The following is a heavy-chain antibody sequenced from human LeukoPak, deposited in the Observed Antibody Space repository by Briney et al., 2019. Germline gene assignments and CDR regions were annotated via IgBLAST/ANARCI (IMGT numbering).Heavy chain of an antibody. D-gene: IGHD3-10*01. Sequence: GGSLRLSCAASGFTFGSYAMSWVRQAPGKGLEWVSAISGSGSTTYYADSVKGRFTISRDNSKNTLYLQMNSLRAEDTAVYYSAKVTGSGIWGQGTLVIVSS. V-gene: IGHV3-23*01. CDR2: ISGSGSTT. CDR1: GFTFGSYA. CDR3: AKVTGSGI. J-gene: IGHJ4*02.